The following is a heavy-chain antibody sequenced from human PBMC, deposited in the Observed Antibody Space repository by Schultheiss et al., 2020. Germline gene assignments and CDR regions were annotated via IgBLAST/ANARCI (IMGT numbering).Heavy chain of an antibody. Sequence: ASVKVSCKASGYTFTGYYMHWVRQAPGQGLEWMGWINPNSGGTNYAQKFQGRVTMTRDTSISTAYMELSRLRSDDTAVYYCARDMEPRHSGRSNWFDPWGQGTLVTVS. CDR1: GYTFTGYY. J-gene: IGHJ5*02. CDR3: ARDMEPRHSGRSNWFDP. V-gene: IGHV1-2*02. D-gene: IGHD6-25*01. CDR2: INPNSGGT.